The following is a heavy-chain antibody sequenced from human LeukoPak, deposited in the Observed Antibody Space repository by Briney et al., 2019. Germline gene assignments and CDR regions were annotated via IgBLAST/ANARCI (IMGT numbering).Heavy chain of an antibody. J-gene: IGHJ4*02. CDR2: ISGDGGST. CDR1: GFSFDDYG. V-gene: IGHV3-43*02. D-gene: IGHD5-18*01. CDR3: AKDKLKVQVWLRLEY. Sequence: QAGGSLRLSCAASGFSFDDYGMHWVRQAPGKGLEWVSLISGDGGSTYYADSVKGRFTISRDNSKNSLYLQMNSLRTEDTAFYYCAKDKLKVQVWLRLEYWGQGTLVTVSS.